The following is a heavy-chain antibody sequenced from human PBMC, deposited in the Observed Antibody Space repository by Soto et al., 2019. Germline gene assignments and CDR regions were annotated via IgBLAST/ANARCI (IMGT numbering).Heavy chain of an antibody. CDR1: GGSISSSNW. Sequence: PSETLSLTCAVSGGSISSSNWWSWIRQPPGKGLEWIGEIYHSGSTNYNPSLKSRVTISVDKSKNQFSLKLSSVTAADTAVYYCARWHLIAAAGEYYFDYWGQGTLVTVSS. CDR2: IYHSGST. CDR3: ARWHLIAAAGEYYFDY. V-gene: IGHV4-4*02. J-gene: IGHJ4*02. D-gene: IGHD6-13*01.